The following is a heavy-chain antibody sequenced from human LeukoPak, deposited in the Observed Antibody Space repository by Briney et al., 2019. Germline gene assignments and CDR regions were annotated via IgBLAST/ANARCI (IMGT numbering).Heavy chain of an antibody. CDR1: GYTFTGYF. V-gene: IGHV1-2*02. D-gene: IGHD5-12*01. CDR3: ARGDGFGGCDLISY. Sequence: ASVKVSCKASGYTFTGYFMHWVRQAPGQGLEWMGWINPNSGGTNYAQKFQGRVTMTRDTSISTAYMELSRLRSDDTAVYYCARGDGFGGCDLISYWGQGTLVTVSS. J-gene: IGHJ4*02. CDR2: INPNSGGT.